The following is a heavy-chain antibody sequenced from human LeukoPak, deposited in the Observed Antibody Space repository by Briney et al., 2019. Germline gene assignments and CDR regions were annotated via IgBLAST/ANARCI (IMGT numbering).Heavy chain of an antibody. J-gene: IGHJ4*02. D-gene: IGHD3-3*01. Sequence: GGSLRLSCAASGFTFTNYGMHWVRQAPGKGLEWVAFIRSDESNEYYADSVKGRFTISRDNSKNTLYLEMNSLRAEDTAVYYCAKMGLDFWSLQRSDYWGQGTLVTVSS. CDR3: AKMGLDFWSLQRSDY. V-gene: IGHV3-30*02. CDR2: IRSDESNE. CDR1: GFTFTNYG.